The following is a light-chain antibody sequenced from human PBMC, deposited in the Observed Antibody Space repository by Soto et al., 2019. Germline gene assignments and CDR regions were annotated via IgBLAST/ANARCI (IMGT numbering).Light chain of an antibody. V-gene: IGKV3-20*01. CDR2: GAS. Sequence: EIGLTQSPGTLSLSPGPRLNLSCRASQYIRNSHLAWYEQKPGQATRLLIYGASIKATGIPDRFSGSGSGTDFTLTISRLEPEDFAVYYCQQYDSSITFGQGTKVDIK. CDR3: QQYDSSIT. J-gene: IGKJ1*01. CDR1: QYIRNSH.